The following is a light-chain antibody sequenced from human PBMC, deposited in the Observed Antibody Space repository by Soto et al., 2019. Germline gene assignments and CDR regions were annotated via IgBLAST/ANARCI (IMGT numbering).Light chain of an antibody. V-gene: IGKV1-39*01. J-gene: IGKJ1*01. CDR3: QQCSSSPRT. Sequence: DIQMTQSPSTLSAGVGDRVTITCRASQRISTYLNWYQQKTGKAPTLLIYAASSLQSGVPSRFSGGGSVTDFTLTIHTLQPEDFATYFCQQCSSSPRTFGQRTKGQIK. CDR1: QRISTY. CDR2: AAS.